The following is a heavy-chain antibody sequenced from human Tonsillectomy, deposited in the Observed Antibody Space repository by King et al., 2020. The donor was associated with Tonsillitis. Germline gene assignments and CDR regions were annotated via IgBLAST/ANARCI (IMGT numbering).Heavy chain of an antibody. V-gene: IGHV3-23*04. CDR1: GFTFEINA. D-gene: IGHD5-18*01. CDR2: INHGGGRT. J-gene: IGHJ4*02. Sequence: VQLVESGGGLVQPGGSLRLSCAASGFTFEINAMSWVRQAPGKGLEWVSGINHGGGRTYYADSVKGRFTISRDNSKNTLILHMNSLRVEDTAMYYCAKARGSELDTDCLDSWGQGTLVTVSS. CDR3: AKARGSELDTDCLDS.